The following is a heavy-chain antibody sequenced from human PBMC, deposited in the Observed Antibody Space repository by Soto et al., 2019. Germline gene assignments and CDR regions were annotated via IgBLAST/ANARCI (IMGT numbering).Heavy chain of an antibody. CDR2: IYYSGST. J-gene: IGHJ5*01. D-gene: IGHD2-2*01. V-gene: IGHV4-31*03. CDR3: ARSGAKVPATLNWFDP. CDR1: GGSISSGGYY. Sequence: QVQLQESGPGLVKPSQTLSLTCSVSGGSISSGGYYWSWFRQRPGKGLDWIGYIYYSGSTYFNPSLKSRLTISVDTSKNQFSLKLNSVTAADKAVYFCARSGAKVPATLNWFDPWGQGILVTVSS.